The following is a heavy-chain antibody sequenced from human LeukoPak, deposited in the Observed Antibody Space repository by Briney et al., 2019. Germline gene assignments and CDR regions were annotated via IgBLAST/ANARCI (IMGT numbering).Heavy chain of an antibody. CDR1: GFTVSSNY. V-gene: IGHV3-53*01. CDR3: ARLRRGYYTDF. Sequence: GGSLRLSCAASGFTVSSNYMSWVRQAPGKGLEWVSIIYSGGSTFYADSVKGRFTISRDNSKNTLYLQMNSLRAEDAAVYYCARLRRGYYTDFWGQGTLVTVSS. J-gene: IGHJ4*02. D-gene: IGHD3-22*01. CDR2: IYSGGST.